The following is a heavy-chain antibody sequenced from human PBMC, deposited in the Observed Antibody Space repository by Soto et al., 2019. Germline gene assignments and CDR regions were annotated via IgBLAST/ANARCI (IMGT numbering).Heavy chain of an antibody. J-gene: IGHJ6*02. CDR2: FDPEDGET. CDR3: ATVSYSSSWTKYYYGMDV. V-gene: IGHV1-24*01. Sequence: ASVKVSCKASGYTFTSYGISWVRQAPGKGLEWMGGFDPEDGETIYAQKFQGRVTMTEDTSTDTAYMELSSLRSEDTAVYYCATVSYSSSWTKYYYGMDVWGQGTTVTVSS. D-gene: IGHD6-13*01. CDR1: GYTFTSYG.